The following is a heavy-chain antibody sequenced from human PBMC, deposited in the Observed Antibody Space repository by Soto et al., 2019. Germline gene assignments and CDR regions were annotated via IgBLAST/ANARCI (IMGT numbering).Heavy chain of an antibody. CDR2: IYYSGST. CDR1: GGSISSGGYY. CDR3: ARTGQGDYDFWSGYYHCPSAPYYYYMDV. V-gene: IGHV4-31*03. Sequence: SETLSLTCTVSGGSISSGGYYWSWIRQHPGKGLEWIGYIYYSGSTYYNPSLKSRVTISVDTSKNQFSLKLSSVTAADTAVYYCARTGQGDYDFWSGYYHCPSAPYYYYMDVWGKGTTVTVSS. J-gene: IGHJ6*03. D-gene: IGHD3-3*01.